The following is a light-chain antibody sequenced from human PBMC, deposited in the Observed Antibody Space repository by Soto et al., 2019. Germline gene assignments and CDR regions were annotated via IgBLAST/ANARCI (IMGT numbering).Light chain of an antibody. CDR1: SSDVGAYHF. J-gene: IGLJ1*01. Sequence: QSALTQPASVSGSPGQPITISCTGSSSDVGAYHFVSWYQHHPGKAPKLILYEVTARPSGVSSRFSGSKSGNTASLTISGLQADDEANYYCSSYTSSNTPYVFGTGTKVTVL. V-gene: IGLV2-14*01. CDR2: EVT. CDR3: SSYTSSNTPYV.